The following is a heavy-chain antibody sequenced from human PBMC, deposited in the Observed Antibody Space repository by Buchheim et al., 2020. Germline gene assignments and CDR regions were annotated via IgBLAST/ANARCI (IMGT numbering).Heavy chain of an antibody. D-gene: IGHD3-10*01. J-gene: IGHJ4*02. CDR1: GGSISSYY. Sequence: QVQLQESGPGLVKPSETLSLTCTVSGGSISSYYWSWIRQPPGKGLEWIGYIYYSGSTNYNPSLKSRVTISVDTSKNQFSLKLSSVTAADTAVYYCARRVDYYGSGMYYVDYWGQGTL. V-gene: IGHV4-59*08. CDR2: IYYSGST. CDR3: ARRVDYYGSGMYYVDY.